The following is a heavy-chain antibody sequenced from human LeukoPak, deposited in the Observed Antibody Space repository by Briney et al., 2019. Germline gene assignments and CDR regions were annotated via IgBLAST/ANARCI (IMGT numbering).Heavy chain of an antibody. CDR1: GYDFSTYW. J-gene: IGHJ4*02. V-gene: IGHV5-51*01. CDR2: IYPGGSET. CDR3: ARASRDGYNQNFDH. Sequence: GESLKISCKGLGYDFSTYWNAWVRQRSGKGLEWMGIIYPGGSETRYDPSFQGQVTISDDRSTSTAFLQWSSLRASDTAMYYCARASRDGYNQNFDHWGQGTLVTVSS. D-gene: IGHD5-24*01.